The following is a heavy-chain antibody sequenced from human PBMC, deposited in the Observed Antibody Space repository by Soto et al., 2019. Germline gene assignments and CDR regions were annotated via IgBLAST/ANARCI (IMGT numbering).Heavy chain of an antibody. CDR2: VFYSGNT. CDR3: ARDLICCGMDV. D-gene: IGHD2-8*01. J-gene: IGHJ6*04. CDR1: GGSMRSYY. Sequence: SETLSLTCNVSGGSMRSYYWTWMRQSPGKGLEWLGNVFYSGNTNLNPSLRDRLSISVDTSKNKFSLMLNSVTAADTAVYYCARDLICCGMDVWGKGTTVTVSS. V-gene: IGHV4-59*01.